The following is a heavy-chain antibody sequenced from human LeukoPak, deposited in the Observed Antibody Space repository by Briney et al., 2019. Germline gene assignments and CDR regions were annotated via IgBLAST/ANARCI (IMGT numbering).Heavy chain of an antibody. CDR1: GGSISSYY. V-gene: IGHV3-7*01. Sequence: PSETLSLTCTVSGGSISSYYGSWIRQPPGKGLEWVANIKQDGSEKYYVDSVKGRFTISRDNSKNTLYLQMNSLRAEDTAVYYCAKVPLSSSGWDREYYFDYWGQGTLVTVSS. CDR2: IKQDGSEK. J-gene: IGHJ4*02. D-gene: IGHD6-19*01. CDR3: AKVPLSSSGWDREYYFDY.